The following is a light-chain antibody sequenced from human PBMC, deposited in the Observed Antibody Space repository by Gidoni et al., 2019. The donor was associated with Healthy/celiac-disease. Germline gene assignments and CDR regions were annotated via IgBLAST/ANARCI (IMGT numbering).Light chain of an antibody. J-gene: IGKJ1*01. Sequence: DIVMTQSPATLSVSPGERATLSCRASQSVSSNLAWYQQKPGQAPRLLIYGASTRATGIPARFSGSGSVTEFTLTISSLQSEDFAVYYCQQYNNWPWTFGQGTKVEIK. CDR1: QSVSSN. CDR3: QQYNNWPWT. V-gene: IGKV3-15*01. CDR2: GAS.